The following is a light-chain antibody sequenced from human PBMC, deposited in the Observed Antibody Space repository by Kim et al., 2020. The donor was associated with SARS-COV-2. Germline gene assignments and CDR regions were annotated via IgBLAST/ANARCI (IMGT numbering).Light chain of an antibody. CDR1: SLRNYY. V-gene: IGLV3-19*01. CDR3: NSKISSGDQVV. Sequence: ALGQTVRLTCQGDSLRNYYATWYQQRPGQAPVLVLYGKFYRPSVIPVRFSGSASGTTASLTITGAQAEDEPDYYFNSKISSGDQVVFGLGTQLTVL. J-gene: IGLJ3*02. CDR2: GKF.